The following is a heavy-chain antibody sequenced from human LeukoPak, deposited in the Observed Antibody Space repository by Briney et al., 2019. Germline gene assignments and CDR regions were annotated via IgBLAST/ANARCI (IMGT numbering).Heavy chain of an antibody. CDR3: ARAAVAGRGNAFDI. CDR2: IITIFGTA. CDR1: GGTFSSYA. J-gene: IGHJ3*02. V-gene: IGHV1-69*13. Sequence: ASVKVSCKASGGTFSSYAISWVRQAPGQGLEWMGGIITIFGTANYAQKFQGRVTITADESTSTAYMELSSLRSEDTAVYYCARAAVAGRGNAFDIWGQGTMVTVSS. D-gene: IGHD6-19*01.